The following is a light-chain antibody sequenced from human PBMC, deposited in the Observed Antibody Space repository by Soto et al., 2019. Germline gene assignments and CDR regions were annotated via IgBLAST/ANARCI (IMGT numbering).Light chain of an antibody. J-gene: IGLJ1*01. CDR1: SSNIGSKS. Sequence: QSVLTQPPSAPGTPGQRVTISCAGSSSNIGSKSVNWYQQVPGTAPKLLIHSNSQRPSGVPDRFSGSKSGTSASLAISGLQSEDEADYYCAVWAASRGVFGTGTKVT. CDR3: AVWAASRGV. CDR2: SNS. V-gene: IGLV1-44*01.